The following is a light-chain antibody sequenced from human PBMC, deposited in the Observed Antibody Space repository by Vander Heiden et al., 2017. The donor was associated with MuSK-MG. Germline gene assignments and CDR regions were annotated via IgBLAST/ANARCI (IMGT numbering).Light chain of an antibody. J-gene: IGKJ3*01. CDR2: DAS. Sequence: EIQMTQYPSSLPASLGDRSTSPCQARRDINNYLNWYQQKPGKAPKLLIYDASNLESGVPARFSGSGSGTDFTFTISSLQPEDIATYYCQQYDNRPYTFGPGTKVDTK. CDR1: RDINNY. V-gene: IGKV1-33*01. CDR3: QQYDNRPYT.